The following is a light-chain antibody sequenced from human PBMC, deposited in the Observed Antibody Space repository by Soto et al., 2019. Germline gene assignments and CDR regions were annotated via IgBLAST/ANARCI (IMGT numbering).Light chain of an antibody. Sequence: IVLTQSPGTLSLSPGERATLSCRASQSVSSSYLAWYQQKPGQAPRLLIYGASSRATGIPDRFSGSGSGTDFTLTISRLEPEDFALYYCQQYGSSPITFCHVTLLE. J-gene: IGKJ5*01. CDR3: QQYGSSPIT. V-gene: IGKV3-20*01. CDR1: QSVSSSY. CDR2: GAS.